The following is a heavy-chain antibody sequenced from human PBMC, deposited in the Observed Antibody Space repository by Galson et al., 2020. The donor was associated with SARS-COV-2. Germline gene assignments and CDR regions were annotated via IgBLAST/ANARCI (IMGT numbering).Heavy chain of an antibody. J-gene: IGHJ6*02. Sequence: SAGSLRLSCAASGFNISIYGMHWVRHDPGKGLEWVALTSYEGSNKHYEDSVKGRFTISRDNSRNTLYLQMNSLRVSDTALFYCAKFGGSHSVSADIRGMYACGQGTTGAVSS. CDR1: GFNISIYG. D-gene: IGHD2-15*01. V-gene: IGHV3-30*18. CDR3: AKFGGSHSVSADIRGMYA. CDR2: TSYEGSNK.